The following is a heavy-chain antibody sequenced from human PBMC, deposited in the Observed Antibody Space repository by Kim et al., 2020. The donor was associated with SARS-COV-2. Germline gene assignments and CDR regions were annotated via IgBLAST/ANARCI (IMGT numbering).Heavy chain of an antibody. CDR1: GFTFSSYG. CDR3: AKEHDCSGGSCPKYFQH. J-gene: IGHJ1*01. CDR2: ISYDGSNK. Sequence: GGSLRLSCAASGFTFSSYGMHWVRQAPGKGLEWVAVISYDGSNKYYADSVKGRFTISRDNAKNTLYLQMNSLRAEDTAMYYCAKEHDCSGGSCPKYFQH. V-gene: IGHV3-30*18. D-gene: IGHD2-15*01.